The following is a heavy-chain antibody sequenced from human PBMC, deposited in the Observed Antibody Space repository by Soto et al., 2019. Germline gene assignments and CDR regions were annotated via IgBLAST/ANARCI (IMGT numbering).Heavy chain of an antibody. J-gene: IGHJ6*02. V-gene: IGHV3-23*01. CDR1: GFTFSSYS. Sequence: GGSLRLSCAASGFTFSSYSMNWVRQAPGKGLEWVSSISSSGSSIYYADSVKGRFTISRDNSKNTLYLQMNSLRAEDTAVYYCAKDLRYGDYYYYGMDVWGQGTTVTVSS. CDR2: ISSSGSSI. CDR3: AKDLRYGDYYYYGMDV. D-gene: IGHD4-17*01.